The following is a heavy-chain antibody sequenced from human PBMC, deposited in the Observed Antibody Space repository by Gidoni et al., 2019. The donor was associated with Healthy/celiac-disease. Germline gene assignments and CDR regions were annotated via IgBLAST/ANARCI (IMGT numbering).Heavy chain of an antibody. D-gene: IGHD3-10*01. V-gene: IGHV4-34*01. Sequence: QVQLQQWGAGLLKPSETLSLTCAVYGGSFSGYYCSWLRKPPGKGLEWIGEINHSGSTNYNPSLKSRVTISVDTSKNQFSLKLSSVTAADTAVYYCARAPGMVRGVTLDYWGQGTLVTVSS. J-gene: IGHJ4*02. CDR1: GGSFSGYY. CDR3: ARAPGMVRGVTLDY. CDR2: INHSGST.